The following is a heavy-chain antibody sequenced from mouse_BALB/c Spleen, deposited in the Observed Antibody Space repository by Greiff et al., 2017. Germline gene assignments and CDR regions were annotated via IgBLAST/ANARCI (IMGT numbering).Heavy chain of an antibody. CDR1: GFNIKDTY. J-gene: IGHJ1*01. V-gene: IGHV14-3*02. CDR2: IDPANGNT. CDR3: ARGYWYFDV. Sequence: EVQLVESGAELVKPGASVKLSCTASGFNIKDTYMHWVKQRPEQGLEWIGRIDPANGNTKYDPKFQGKATITADTSSNTAYLQLSSLTSEDTAVYYCARGYWYFDVWGAGTTVTVSS.